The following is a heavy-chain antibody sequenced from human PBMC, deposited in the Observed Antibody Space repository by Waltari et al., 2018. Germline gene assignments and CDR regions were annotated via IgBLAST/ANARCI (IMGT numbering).Heavy chain of an antibody. CDR3: ARGVTTVEY. V-gene: IGHV3-7*04. J-gene: IGHJ4*02. CDR1: GFTFTNHW. D-gene: IGHD2-21*02. Sequence: EVQLVESGGGLVKPGGSLSLPCSGSGFTFTNHWVSWVRQAPGKGPEWVASIKQDGSEKYYVDSMKGRFTISRDNAKNSLSLQMDSLRAEDTAVYFCARGVTTVEYWGQGTLVTVSS. CDR2: IKQDGSEK.